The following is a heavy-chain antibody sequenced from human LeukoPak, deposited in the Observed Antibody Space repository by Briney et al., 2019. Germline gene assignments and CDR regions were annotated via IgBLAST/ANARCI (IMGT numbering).Heavy chain of an antibody. V-gene: IGHV3-23*01. CDR3: AKLYDSSGYLDY. D-gene: IGHD3-22*01. J-gene: IGHJ4*02. CDR2: ISGST. Sequence: GGSLRLSCAASGFTFSSYAMSWVRQAPGKGLEWVSAISGSTYYADSVKGRFTISRDNSKNTLYLQMNSLRAEDSAVYYCAKLYDSSGYLDYWGQGTLVTVSS. CDR1: GFTFSSYA.